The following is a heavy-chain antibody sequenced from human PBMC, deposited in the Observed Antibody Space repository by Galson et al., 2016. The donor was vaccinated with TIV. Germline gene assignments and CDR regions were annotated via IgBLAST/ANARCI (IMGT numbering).Heavy chain of an antibody. V-gene: IGHV3-33*01. CDR3: SREFSETSFDY. CDR2: LWYDGGNR. D-gene: IGHD6-25*01. Sequence: SLRLSCAASGFTFGSYGMHWVRQAPGKGLEWVAGLWYDGGNRIYAESVKGRFTISRENSKNTVYLQMSSLRDEDKAVYYCSREFSETSFDYWGQGTLVSVSS. J-gene: IGHJ4*02. CDR1: GFTFGSYG.